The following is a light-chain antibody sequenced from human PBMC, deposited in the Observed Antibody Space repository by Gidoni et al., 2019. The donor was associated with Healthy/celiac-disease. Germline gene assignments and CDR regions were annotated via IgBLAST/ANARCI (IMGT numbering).Light chain of an antibody. Sequence: QSVLTQPPSVSGAPGQRVTISCTGSSSNIGAGYDVHWYQPLPGTAPKLPIYGNSNRPSGVPDRFSGSKSGTSASLAITGLQAEDEADYYCQSYDSSLSGSVVFGGGTKLTVL. J-gene: IGLJ2*01. CDR1: SSNIGAGYD. CDR2: GNS. CDR3: QSYDSSLSGSVV. V-gene: IGLV1-40*01.